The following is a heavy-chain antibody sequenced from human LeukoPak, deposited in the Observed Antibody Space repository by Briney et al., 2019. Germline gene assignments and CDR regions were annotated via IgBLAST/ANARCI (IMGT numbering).Heavy chain of an antibody. Sequence: ASVKVSCKTSGYTFTNYYIHWVRQAPGQGLEWMGRIDSNTGGTKSAKNFQGRVTMTRDTSISTAYMALSGLRSDDTAVYYCASLYDIVGTTVDYWGQGTLVTVSS. V-gene: IGHV1-2*06. CDR3: ASLYDIVGTTVDY. D-gene: IGHD1-26*01. CDR2: IDSNTGGT. CDR1: GYTFTNYY. J-gene: IGHJ4*02.